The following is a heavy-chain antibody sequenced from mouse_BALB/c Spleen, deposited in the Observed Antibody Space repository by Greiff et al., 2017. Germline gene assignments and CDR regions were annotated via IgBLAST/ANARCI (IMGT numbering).Heavy chain of an antibody. V-gene: IGHV3-2*02. J-gene: IGHJ4*01. D-gene: IGHD1-1*01. CDR3: ARTGAYYYGSSYYAMDY. CDR2: ISYSGST. Sequence: VQLKESGPGLVKPSQSLSLTCTVTGYSITSDYAWNWIRQFPGNKLEWMGYISYSGSTSYNPSLKSRISITRDTSKNQFFLQLNSVTTEDTATYYCARTGAYYYGSSYYAMDYWGQGTSVTVSS. CDR1: GYSITSDYA.